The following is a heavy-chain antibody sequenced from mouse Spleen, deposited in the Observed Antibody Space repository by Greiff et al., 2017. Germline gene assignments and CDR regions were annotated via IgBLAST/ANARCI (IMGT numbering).Heavy chain of an antibody. CDR1: GYTFTSYW. D-gene: IGHD2-13*01. V-gene: IGHV1-69*02. CDR3: AREGIYYGDYGAY. J-gene: IGHJ3*01. CDR2: IDPSDSYT. Sequence: QVQLQQPGAELVKPGASVKLSCKASGYTFTSYWMHWVKQRPGQGLEWIGEIDPSDSYTNYNQKFKGKATLTAEKSSSTAYMQLSSLTSEDSAVYFCAREGIYYGDYGAYWGQGTLVTVSA.